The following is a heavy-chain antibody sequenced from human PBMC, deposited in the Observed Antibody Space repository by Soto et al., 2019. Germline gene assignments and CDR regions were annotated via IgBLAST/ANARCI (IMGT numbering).Heavy chain of an antibody. Sequence: GGSLRLSCAASGFTFSSYAMHWVRQAPGKGLEWVAVISYDGSNKYYADSVKGRFTISRDNSKNTLYLQMNSLRAEDTAVYYCASDRQGPFGGVIVHAYWGQGTLVTVSS. V-gene: IGHV3-30-3*01. CDR3: ASDRQGPFGGVIVHAY. CDR2: ISYDGSNK. J-gene: IGHJ4*02. CDR1: GFTFSSYA. D-gene: IGHD3-16*02.